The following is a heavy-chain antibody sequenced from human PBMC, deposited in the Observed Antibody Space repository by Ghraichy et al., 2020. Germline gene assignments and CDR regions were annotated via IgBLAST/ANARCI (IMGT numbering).Heavy chain of an antibody. CDR2: ISWNSGSI. CDR1: GFTFDDYA. J-gene: IGHJ6*02. D-gene: IGHD2-21*02. CDR3: AKDGDCGGDCYSAHYYYYGMDV. Sequence: GGSLRLSCAASGFTFDDYAMHWVRQAPGKGLEWVSGISWNSGSIGYADSVKGRFTISRDNAKNSLYLQMNSLRAEDTALYYCAKDGDCGGDCYSAHYYYYGMDVWGQGTTVTVSS. V-gene: IGHV3-9*01.